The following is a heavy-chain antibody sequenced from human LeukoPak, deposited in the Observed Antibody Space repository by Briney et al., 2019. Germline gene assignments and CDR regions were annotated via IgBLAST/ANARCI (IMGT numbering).Heavy chain of an antibody. V-gene: IGHV4-4*07. J-gene: IGHJ5*02. CDR3: ARGSTSPLWFDP. CDR1: GDSISNYY. D-gene: IGHD2-2*01. CDR2: IYSSGST. Sequence: SETLSLTCTVSGDSISNYYWSWIRQPAGKGLQWIGRIYSSGSTNYNPSLKSRVTMSVDTSKNQFSLKLSSVTAADTAVYYCARGSTSPLWFDPWGQGTLVTVSS.